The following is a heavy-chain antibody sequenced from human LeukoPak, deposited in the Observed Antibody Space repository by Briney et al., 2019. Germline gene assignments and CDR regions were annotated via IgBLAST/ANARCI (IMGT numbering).Heavy chain of an antibody. V-gene: IGHV3-7*03. CDR3: TKGQRANSGYFYFDY. Sequence: TGGSLRLSCAASGFTFSSYWMSWVRQAPGKGLEWVANIRQDGSEKYYVDSVKGRFTISRDNSIDTVYLQMNSLRAEDTAIYYCTKGQRANSGYFYFDYWGQGTLVTVSS. D-gene: IGHD3-22*01. CDR2: IRQDGSEK. CDR1: GFTFSSYW. J-gene: IGHJ4*02.